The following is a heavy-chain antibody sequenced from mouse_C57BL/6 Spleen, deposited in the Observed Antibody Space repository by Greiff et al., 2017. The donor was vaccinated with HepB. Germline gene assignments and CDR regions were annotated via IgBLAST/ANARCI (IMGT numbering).Heavy chain of an antibody. J-gene: IGHJ1*03. CDR1: GYTFTDYY. CDR2: INPYNGGT. Sequence: EVQLQQSGPVLVKPGASVKMSCKASGYTFTDYYMNWVKQSHGKSLEWIGVINPYNGGTSYNQKFKGKATLTVDKSSSTAYMELNSLTSEDSAVYYCAREGYDYEGYFDVWGTGTTVTVSS. D-gene: IGHD2-4*01. CDR3: AREGYDYEGYFDV. V-gene: IGHV1-19*01.